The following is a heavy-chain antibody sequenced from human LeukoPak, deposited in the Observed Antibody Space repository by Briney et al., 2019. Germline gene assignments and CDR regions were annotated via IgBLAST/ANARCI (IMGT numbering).Heavy chain of an antibody. CDR3: ARGTTGTTDFDY. CDR2: ISYDGSNK. J-gene: IGHJ4*02. V-gene: IGHV3-30*03. CDR1: GFTFSSYG. D-gene: IGHD1-1*01. Sequence: GRSLRLSCAASGFTFSSYGMHWVRQAPGKGLEWVAVISYDGSNKYYADSVKGRFTISRDNSKNTLYLQMNSLRAEDTAVYYCARGTTGTTDFDYWGQGTLVTVSS.